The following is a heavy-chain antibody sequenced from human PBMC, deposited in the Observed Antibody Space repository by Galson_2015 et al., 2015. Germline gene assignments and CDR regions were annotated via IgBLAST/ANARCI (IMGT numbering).Heavy chain of an antibody. Sequence: SLRLSCAVSGFPFTDYSMSWVRQAPGQGLEWVSFISSTSDYIHYADSVKGRFSISRDNSENSLYLQMNSLRAEDTAAYYCARDSPRGFAISGLDVWGKGTPVPASS. CDR3: ARDSPRGFAISGLDV. CDR1: GFPFTDYS. D-gene: IGHD3-10*01. J-gene: IGHJ6*04. CDR2: ISSTSDYI. V-gene: IGHV3-21*01.